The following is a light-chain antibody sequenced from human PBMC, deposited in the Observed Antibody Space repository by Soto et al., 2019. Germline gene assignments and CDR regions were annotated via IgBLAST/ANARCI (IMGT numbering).Light chain of an antibody. CDR2: KAS. CDR3: QQYNSYWT. J-gene: IGKJ1*01. CDR1: QSISSW. Sequence: DIQMTQSPSTLSASVGDRVTITCRASQSISSWLAWYQQKPGKAPKLLIYKASSLESGVPSRFSGSGSGTELTLTISRLQPDDFATDYCQQYNSYWTFGQGTKVEIK. V-gene: IGKV1-5*03.